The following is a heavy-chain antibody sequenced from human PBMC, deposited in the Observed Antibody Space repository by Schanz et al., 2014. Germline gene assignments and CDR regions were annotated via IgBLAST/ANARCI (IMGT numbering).Heavy chain of an antibody. CDR3: ATRSYSYLDY. CDR1: GFTFSSYG. CDR2: VCYDGSKK. D-gene: IGHD4-4*01. V-gene: IGHV3-33*01. Sequence: LVESGGGVVQPGRSLRLSCAASGFTFSSYGMHWVRQVPGKGLEWVAVVCYDGSKKYYADSVKGRFTTSRDNSKNTLYVQMNSLRAEDTAVYYCATRSYSYLDYWGQGTLVTVSS. J-gene: IGHJ4*02.